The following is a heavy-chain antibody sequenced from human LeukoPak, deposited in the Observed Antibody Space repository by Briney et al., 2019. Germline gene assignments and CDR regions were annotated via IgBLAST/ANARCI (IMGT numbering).Heavy chain of an antibody. J-gene: IGHJ3*02. D-gene: IGHD3-10*01. V-gene: IGHV5-51*01. CDR1: GYSYTSYW. Sequence: GESLKISCKSSGYSYTSYWIGWVRQMPGKGLEWMGIIYPGDSDTRYSPSFQGQVTISADKSISTAYLQWSSLKASDTAMYYCARLMVWDGLLDAFDIWGQGTMVTVSS. CDR2: IYPGDSDT. CDR3: ARLMVWDGLLDAFDI.